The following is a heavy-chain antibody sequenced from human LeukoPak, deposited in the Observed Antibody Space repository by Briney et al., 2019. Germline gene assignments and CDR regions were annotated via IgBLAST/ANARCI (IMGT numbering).Heavy chain of an antibody. V-gene: IGHV1-2*02. J-gene: IGHJ3*02. D-gene: IGHD1-26*01. CDR2: INPNSGGT. Sequence: GASVKVSCKASGYTFTGYYMHWVRQAPGQGLEWMGWINPNSGGTNYAQKFQGRVTMTRDMSTSTVYMELSSLRSEDTAVYYCARASVGATHDAFDIWGQGTMVTVSS. CDR3: ARASVGATHDAFDI. CDR1: GYTFTGYY.